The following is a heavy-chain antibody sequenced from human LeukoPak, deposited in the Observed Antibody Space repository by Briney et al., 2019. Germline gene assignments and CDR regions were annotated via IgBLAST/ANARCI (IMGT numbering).Heavy chain of an antibody. Sequence: GGSLRLSCAASGFTFSSYSMNWVRQAPGKGLEWVSSISSSSSYIYYADSVKGRFTISRDNAKNSLYLQMNSLRAEDTAVYYCARDNRHNWNYDYWGQGTLVTVSS. CDR2: ISSSSSYI. CDR3: ARDNRHNWNYDY. CDR1: GFTFSSYS. V-gene: IGHV3-21*01. D-gene: IGHD1-7*01. J-gene: IGHJ4*02.